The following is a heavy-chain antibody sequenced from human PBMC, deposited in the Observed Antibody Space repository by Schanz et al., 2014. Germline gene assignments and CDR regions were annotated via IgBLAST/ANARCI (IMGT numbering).Heavy chain of an antibody. CDR2: ISGSGGST. Sequence: VQVVQSGGGLVKPGGSLRLSCAASGFVFGDYYMTWIRQAPGKGLEWVSAISGSGGSTYYADSAKGRFTISRDNSKSTLYVEMNSLRVEDTAVYYCAKTLFPGGTQTFGNWGRGTLVTVSS. CDR3: AKTLFPGGTQTFGN. V-gene: IGHV3-23*04. CDR1: GFVFGDYY. J-gene: IGHJ4*02. D-gene: IGHD2-8*02.